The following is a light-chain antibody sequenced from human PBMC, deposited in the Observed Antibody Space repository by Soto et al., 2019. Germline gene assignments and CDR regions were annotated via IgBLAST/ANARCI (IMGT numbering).Light chain of an antibody. V-gene: IGKV1-39*01. CDR1: PSIDSF. Sequence: DFQVTKSPSSLSASVGDRVTITCRASPSIDSFLIWYQQKPGMAPKVLVYAPSSLQSGGPSRFSGSGSGTDFTLTLNSLQPEDFATYYCQQLYNAPFTFGQGTKL. CDR3: QQLYNAPFT. J-gene: IGKJ2*01. CDR2: APS.